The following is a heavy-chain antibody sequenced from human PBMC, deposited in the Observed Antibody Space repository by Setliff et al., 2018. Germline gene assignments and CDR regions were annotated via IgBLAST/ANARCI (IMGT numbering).Heavy chain of an antibody. D-gene: IGHD2-8*02. CDR3: SRDFSTGSSS. Sequence: GGSLRLSCAASGFTFSSYWMSWVRQAPGKGLEWVANIKQDGGEQYYVGSVKGRFTISRDNANNLLYLHMSSLRAEDTAVYYWSRDFSTGSSSWGQGTLVTVSS. CDR1: GFTFSSYW. V-gene: IGHV3-7*03. CDR2: IKQDGGEQ. J-gene: IGHJ5*02.